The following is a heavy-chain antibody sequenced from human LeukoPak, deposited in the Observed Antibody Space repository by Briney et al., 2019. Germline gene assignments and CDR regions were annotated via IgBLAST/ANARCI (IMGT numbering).Heavy chain of an antibody. CDR3: AKFWHSDC. J-gene: IGHJ4*02. Sequence: ASVKVSCKASGYTFTSYAMHWVRQAPGQRLEWMGWINAGNGNTKYSQKFQGRVTITRDTSASTAYMELSGLTFDDTAVYYCAKFWHSDCWGQGTLVTVSS. V-gene: IGHV1-3*01. CDR2: INAGNGNT. CDR1: GYTFTSYA.